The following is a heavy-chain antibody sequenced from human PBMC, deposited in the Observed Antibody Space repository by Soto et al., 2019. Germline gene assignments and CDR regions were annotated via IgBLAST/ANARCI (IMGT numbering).Heavy chain of an antibody. Sequence: QVQLVQSGAEVKKPGSSVKVSCKASGGTFNTYAISWVRQAPGQGLEWMGGIIPIFGTANYAQKFQGRVTITADKSTSTVYMELSSLRSEDTAVYYCARKGETAMVKGRDAFDIWGQGTMVTVSS. CDR1: GGTFNTYA. V-gene: IGHV1-69*06. J-gene: IGHJ3*02. CDR2: IIPIFGTA. CDR3: ARKGETAMVKGRDAFDI. D-gene: IGHD5-18*01.